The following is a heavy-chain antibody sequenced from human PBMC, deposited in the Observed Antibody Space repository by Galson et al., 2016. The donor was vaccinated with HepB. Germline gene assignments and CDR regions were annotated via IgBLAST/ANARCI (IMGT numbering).Heavy chain of an antibody. D-gene: IGHD3-22*01. J-gene: IGHJ6*02. CDR1: GGPFSSYE. CDR3: ARTYYDTSGYPLLGV. CDR2: IVPIFGTS. Sequence: SVKVSCKASGGPFSSYEISWVRQAPGQGLEWMGGIVPIFGTSIYAQNFQGRVMITADESTSTAFMELRSLRSEDTAAYFCARTYYDTSGYPLLGVWGQGTTVTVSS. V-gene: IGHV1-69*13.